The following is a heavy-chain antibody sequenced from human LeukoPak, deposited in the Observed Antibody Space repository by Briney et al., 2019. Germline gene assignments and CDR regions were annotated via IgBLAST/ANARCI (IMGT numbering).Heavy chain of an antibody. J-gene: IGHJ3*02. CDR3: ARTLLWFGELFDAFDI. Sequence: ASVKVSCKASGYTFTSYAMHWVRQAPGQRLEWMGWINAGNGNTKYSQKFQGRVTITRDTSASTAYMELSSLRSEDTAVYYCARTLLWFGELFDAFDIWGQGTMVTVS. CDR1: GYTFTSYA. V-gene: IGHV1-3*01. CDR2: INAGNGNT. D-gene: IGHD3-10*01.